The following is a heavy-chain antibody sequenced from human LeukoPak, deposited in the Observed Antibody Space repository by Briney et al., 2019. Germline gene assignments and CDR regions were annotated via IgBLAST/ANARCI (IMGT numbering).Heavy chain of an antibody. V-gene: IGHV4-4*02. CDR3: ARDLAVTTSAFDV. CDR1: GDSISSGHW. Sequence: SGTLSLTCAVSGDSISSGHWWSWVRQTPGRGLEWIGEIYHSGNTVYNPSFKSRVTMTVDKSKNQSSLKVTSVTAADTAVYFCARDLAVTTSAFDVWGQGRMVTVSS. CDR2: IYHSGNT. D-gene: IGHD4-17*01. J-gene: IGHJ3*01.